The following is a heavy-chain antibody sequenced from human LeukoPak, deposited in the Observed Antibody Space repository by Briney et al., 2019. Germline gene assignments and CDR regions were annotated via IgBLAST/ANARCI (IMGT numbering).Heavy chain of an antibody. CDR3: AREVVVVPAAMDLDY. V-gene: IGHV1-2*02. CDR2: INPNSGGT. D-gene: IGHD2-2*01. CDR1: GYTFTGYY. J-gene: IGHJ4*02. Sequence: ASVKVSCKASGYTFTGYYMHWVRQAPGQGLEWMGWINPNSGGTNYAQKLQGRVTMTRDTSISTAYMELSRLRSDDTAVYYCAREVVVVPAAMDLDYWGQGTLVTVSS.